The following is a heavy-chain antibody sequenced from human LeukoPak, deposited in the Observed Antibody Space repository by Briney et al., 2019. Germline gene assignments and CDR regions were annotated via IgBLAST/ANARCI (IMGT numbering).Heavy chain of an antibody. V-gene: IGHV3-7*01. CDR1: GLTFSSYG. CDR2: IKKDGSEK. CDR3: ARDLYRIVVVPHYFDY. D-gene: IGHD3-22*01. J-gene: IGHJ4*02. Sequence: GGSLRLSCVASGLTFSSYGIHWVRQAPGKGLEWVANIKKDGSEKYYVDSVKGRFTISRDNAKNSLYLQMNSLRAEDTAVYYCARDLYRIVVVPHYFDYWGQGTLVTVSS.